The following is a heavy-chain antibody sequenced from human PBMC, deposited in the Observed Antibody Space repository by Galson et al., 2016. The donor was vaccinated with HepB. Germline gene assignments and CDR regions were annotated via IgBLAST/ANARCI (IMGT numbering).Heavy chain of an antibody. CDR2: TYYRSKWYN. D-gene: IGHD3-3*01. CDR3: AREARILEWLLPVFDY. V-gene: IGHV6-1*01. J-gene: IGHJ4*02. CDR1: GDSVSSNSAA. Sequence: CAISGDSVSSNSAAWNWIRQSPSRGLEWLGRTYYRSKWYNDYAVSVKSRMTINPDTSKNQFSLQLNSVTPEDTAVYYCAREARILEWLLPVFDYWGQGTLVTVSS.